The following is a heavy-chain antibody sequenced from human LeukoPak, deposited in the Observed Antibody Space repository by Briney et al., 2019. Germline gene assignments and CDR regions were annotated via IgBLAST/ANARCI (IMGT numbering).Heavy chain of an antibody. CDR3: ANDRGGSYYLTVDN. Sequence: PSETLSLTCTVSGASVSSGDFYWSWIRQPPGKGLEWIGYIYHTGSTYYNPSLNGRATVSVDRSKNQFSLKLTSATVADTAVYFCANDRGGSYYLTVDNWGQGTRVTASS. CDR2: IYHTGST. J-gene: IGHJ4*02. V-gene: IGHV4-30-2*01. CDR1: GASVSSGDFY. D-gene: IGHD1-26*01.